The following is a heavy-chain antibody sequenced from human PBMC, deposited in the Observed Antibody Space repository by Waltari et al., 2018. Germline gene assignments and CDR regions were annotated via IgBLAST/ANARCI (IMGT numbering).Heavy chain of an antibody. Sequence: QITLKESGPTLVKPTQTLTLTCAFSGFSLSPSGVAVAWIRQPPGKALEWLGLVYWNDDKFYSPSLRSRLTITKDTSKNEVVLTMSDMDPVDTGTYYCAHRRPPSGGDWFDPWGQGTLVTVSS. CDR2: VYWNDDK. CDR3: AHRRPPSGGDWFDP. J-gene: IGHJ5*02. D-gene: IGHD3-10*01. V-gene: IGHV2-5*01. CDR1: GFSLSPSGVA.